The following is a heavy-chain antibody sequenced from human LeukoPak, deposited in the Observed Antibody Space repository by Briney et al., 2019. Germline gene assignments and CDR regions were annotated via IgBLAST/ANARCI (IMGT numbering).Heavy chain of an antibody. J-gene: IGHJ5*02. Sequence: SVKVSCKASGGTFSSYAISWVRQAPGQGLEWMGRIIPILGIANYAQKFQGRVTITADKSTNTAYIELSSQRSADTPVYHCAITGPYHYGSGRYTWFDPWGPGTPVTASS. CDR3: AITGPYHYGSGRYTWFDP. CDR1: GGTFSSYA. CDR2: IIPILGIA. V-gene: IGHV1-69*04. D-gene: IGHD3-10*01.